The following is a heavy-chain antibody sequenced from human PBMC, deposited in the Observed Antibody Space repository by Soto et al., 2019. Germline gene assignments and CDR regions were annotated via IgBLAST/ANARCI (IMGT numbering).Heavy chain of an antibody. V-gene: IGHV3-23*01. J-gene: IGHJ5*02. CDR3: TRDASRDSSARGWFDP. D-gene: IGHD6-13*01. CDR1: GFTFSRYA. Sequence: GGSLRLSCAASGFTFSRYAMSWVRQAPGKGLEWVSTFSGPGGGTYYTDALRGRFTISRDNAKNSLHLQMNSLRAEDTAVYYCTRDASRDSSARGWFDPWGPGTLVTVSS. CDR2: FSGPGGGT.